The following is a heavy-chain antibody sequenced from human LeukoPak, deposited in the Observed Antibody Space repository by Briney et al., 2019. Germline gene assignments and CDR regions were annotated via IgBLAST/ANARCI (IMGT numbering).Heavy chain of an antibody. V-gene: IGHV3-48*01. J-gene: IGHJ4*02. Sequence: PGGSLRLSCAASGFTFSSYTMNWVRQAPGKGLEWLSYISSSGSTIYYADSVKGRFTISRDNSKNTLYLQMNSLRAEDTAVYYCAKDRYSSSWYAPFDCWGQGTLVTVSS. CDR1: GFTFSSYT. CDR3: AKDRYSSSWYAPFDC. CDR2: ISSSGSTI. D-gene: IGHD6-13*01.